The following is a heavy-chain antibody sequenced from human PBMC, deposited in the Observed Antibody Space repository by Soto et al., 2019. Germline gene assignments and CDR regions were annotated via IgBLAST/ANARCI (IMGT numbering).Heavy chain of an antibody. CDR2: ISYDGSNK. D-gene: IGHD5-12*01. J-gene: IGHJ6*01. V-gene: IGHV3-30-3*01. CDR1: GFTFSSYA. Sequence: QVQLVESGGGVVQPGRSLRLSCAASGFTFSSYAMHWVRQAPGKGLEWVAVISYDGSNKYYADSVKGRFTISRDNSKNTLYLQMNSLRAEDTAVYYCAREGVATIRVGYYYYGMDVW. CDR3: AREGVATIRVGYYYYGMDV.